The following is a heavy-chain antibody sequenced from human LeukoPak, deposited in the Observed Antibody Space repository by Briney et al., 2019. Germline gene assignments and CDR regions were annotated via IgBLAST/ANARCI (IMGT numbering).Heavy chain of an antibody. J-gene: IGHJ4*01. CDR2: IYSNGKT. D-gene: IGHD1-1*01. CDR1: GGSINTASYY. CDR3: ARHQLGRRNPLDY. V-gene: IGHV4-39*01. Sequence: SGTLSLTCTVSGGSINTASYYWGWIRQSPEKGLAWIGSIYSNGKTYYNPSLKSRVTISVDTSKNQFSLHLDSMTVADTALYYCARHQLGRRNPLDYWGHGSLVTVSS.